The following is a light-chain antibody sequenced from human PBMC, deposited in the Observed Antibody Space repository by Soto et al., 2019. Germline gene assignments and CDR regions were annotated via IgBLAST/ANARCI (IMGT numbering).Light chain of an antibody. Sequence: DIQMTQSPSTLSASVGETVTVTCRASQSVSSWLAWYQQKPGKAPKLLIYDASSLESGVPSRFSGSGSGTEFTLTISSLQPDDFATYYCQQYNSYPWTFGQGTKVDIK. J-gene: IGKJ1*01. V-gene: IGKV1-5*01. CDR2: DAS. CDR1: QSVSSW. CDR3: QQYNSYPWT.